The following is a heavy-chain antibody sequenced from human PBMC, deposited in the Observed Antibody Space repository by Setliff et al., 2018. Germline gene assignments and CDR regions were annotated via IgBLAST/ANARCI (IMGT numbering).Heavy chain of an antibody. J-gene: IGHJ4*02. Sequence: GGSLRLSCSASGFTFDDYAMHWVRQAPGKGLEWVSGISWNSGSIGYADSVKGRFTISRDNAKNSLFLQMNSLRAEDTALYYCARVAGADGGFDYWGQGTLVTVSS. CDR3: ARVAGADGGFDY. V-gene: IGHV3-9*01. CDR2: ISWNSGSI. D-gene: IGHD2-8*02. CDR1: GFTFDDYA.